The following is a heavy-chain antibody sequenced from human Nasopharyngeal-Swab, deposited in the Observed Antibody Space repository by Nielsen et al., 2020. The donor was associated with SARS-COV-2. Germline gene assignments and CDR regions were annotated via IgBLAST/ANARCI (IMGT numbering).Heavy chain of an antibody. J-gene: IGHJ3*02. D-gene: IGHD2-15*01. CDR1: GGSISSYY. Sequence: SETLSLTCTVSGGSISSYYWSWIRQPPGKGLEWIGYIYYSGSTNYNPSLKSRVTISVDTSKNQFSLKLSSVTAADTVVYYCARAGVEGAFDIWGQGTMVTVSS. CDR3: ARAGVEGAFDI. CDR2: IYYSGST. V-gene: IGHV4-59*01.